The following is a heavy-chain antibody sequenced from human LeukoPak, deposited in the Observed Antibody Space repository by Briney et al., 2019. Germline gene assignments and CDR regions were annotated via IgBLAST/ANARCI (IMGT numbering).Heavy chain of an antibody. Sequence: GGPVTLLCAASGFTLSNAWMMWLRQAPGKGLVWFGRIKTKTDGGTRNYTATVKGRFNISRYDSKNSLYLQMNSMKTEDTAMYYCTKYYDFWSGKYAKNGFDYWGKGTLVTVSS. V-gene: IGHV3-15*01. D-gene: IGHD3-3*01. CDR2: IKTKTDGGTR. J-gene: IGHJ4*02. CDR3: TKYYDFWSGKYAKNGFDY. CDR1: GFTLSNAW.